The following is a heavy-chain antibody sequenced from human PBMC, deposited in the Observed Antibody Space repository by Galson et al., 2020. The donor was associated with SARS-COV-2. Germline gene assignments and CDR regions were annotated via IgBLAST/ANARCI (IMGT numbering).Heavy chain of an antibody. CDR1: GINFSSYD. CDR2: IGTAGDT. Sequence: GESLKTSCAASGINFSSYDMHWVRQATGKGLEWVSAIGTAGDTYYPGSVQGRFTISRENAKNSLYLQMNSLRAGDTAVYYCARDWYYYGSVSDYEPYYYYYGMDVWGQGTTVTVSS. D-gene: IGHD3-10*01. J-gene: IGHJ6*02. V-gene: IGHV3-13*01. CDR3: ARDWYYYGSVSDYEPYYYYYGMDV.